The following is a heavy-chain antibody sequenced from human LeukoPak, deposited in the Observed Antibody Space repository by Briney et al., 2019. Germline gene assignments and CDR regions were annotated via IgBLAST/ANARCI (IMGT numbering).Heavy chain of an antibody. CDR1: GGSISSSSYY. D-gene: IGHD5-18*01. CDR3: ARHSGYSYNYGMDV. Sequence: KSSETLSLTCTVFGGSISSSSYYWGWIRQPPGKGLEWIGSIYYSGSTYYNPSLKSRVTISVDTSKNQFSLKLSSVTAADTAVYYCARHSGYSYNYGMDVWGQGTTVTVSS. V-gene: IGHV4-39*01. CDR2: IYYSGST. J-gene: IGHJ6*02.